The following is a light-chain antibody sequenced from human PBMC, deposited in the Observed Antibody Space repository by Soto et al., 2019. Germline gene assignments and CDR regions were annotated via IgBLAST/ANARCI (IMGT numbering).Light chain of an antibody. Sequence: DIVMTQSPDSLAVSLGERATINCKSIHVVLYSSNNKNYLAWYQQKPGQPPKLLIYWASTRESGVPDRFSGSGSGTDFTLTISSLQAEDVAVYYCQQYYSTLWTFGQGTKVDI. CDR3: QQYYSTLWT. V-gene: IGKV4-1*01. J-gene: IGKJ1*01. CDR1: HVVLYSSNNKNY. CDR2: WAS.